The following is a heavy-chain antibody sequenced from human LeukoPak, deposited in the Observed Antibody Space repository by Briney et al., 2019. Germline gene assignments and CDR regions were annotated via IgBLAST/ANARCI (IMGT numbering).Heavy chain of an antibody. Sequence: GGSLRLSCAASGFTLSSYSMNWVRQAPGKGVEGVSSISSSSSYIYYADSVKDRFTISRDNAKNSLYLQMNSLRADDTAVYYCVRVGYSSGWRAPDFDYWGQGTLVTVSS. CDR3: VRVGYSSGWRAPDFDY. V-gene: IGHV3-21*01. CDR1: GFTLSSYS. D-gene: IGHD6-19*01. J-gene: IGHJ4*02. CDR2: ISSSSSYI.